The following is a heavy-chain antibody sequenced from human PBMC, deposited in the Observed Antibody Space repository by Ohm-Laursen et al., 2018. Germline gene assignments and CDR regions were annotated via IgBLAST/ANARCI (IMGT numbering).Heavy chain of an antibody. Sequence: SLRLSCTASGFIFRNFGMHWVRQAPGKGLEWVAVIWYDGSNKYYADSVKGRFTFSRDNSKNTLFLQMNSLRAEDTAIYYCARDRGGSHYVDYWGQGTLVTVSS. CDR1: GFIFRNFG. CDR2: IWYDGSNK. J-gene: IGHJ4*02. CDR3: ARDRGGSHYVDY. D-gene: IGHD1-26*01. V-gene: IGHV3-33*01.